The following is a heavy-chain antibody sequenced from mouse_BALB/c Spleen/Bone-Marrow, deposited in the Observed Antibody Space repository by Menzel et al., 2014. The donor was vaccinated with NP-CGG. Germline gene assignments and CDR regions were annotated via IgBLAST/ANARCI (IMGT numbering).Heavy chain of an antibody. CDR2: INPSNGRA. Sequence: QVQLQQPGAEVVKPGASVRLSCKTSGYTFTNYWMHWVKQRPGQGLEWIGDINPSNGRATYSEKFKSKATLTVDTSSSPAFLQLSRLTSEDSAVYYCARYYNYFFDVWGAGTTVTVSS. V-gene: IGHV1S81*02. J-gene: IGHJ1*01. CDR1: GYTFTNYW. CDR3: ARYYNYFFDV. D-gene: IGHD1-1*01.